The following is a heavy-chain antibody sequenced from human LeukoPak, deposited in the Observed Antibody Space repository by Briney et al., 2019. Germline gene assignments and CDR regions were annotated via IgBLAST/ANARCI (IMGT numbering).Heavy chain of an antibody. J-gene: IGHJ4*02. V-gene: IGHV3-21*01. CDR3: ARADSSGYYHPIN. CDR1: GFTFSSYS. D-gene: IGHD3-22*01. Sequence: GGSLRLSCAASGFTFSSYSMNWVRQDPGKGLEWVSSISSSSSYIYYADSVKGRFTISRDNAKNSLYLQMNSLRAEDTAVYYCARADSSGYYHPINWGQGTLVTVSS. CDR2: ISSSSSYI.